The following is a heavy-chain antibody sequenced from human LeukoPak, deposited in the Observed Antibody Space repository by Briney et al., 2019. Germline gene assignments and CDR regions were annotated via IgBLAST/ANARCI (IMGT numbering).Heavy chain of an antibody. J-gene: IGHJ6*02. CDR2: INPNSGGT. CDR3: ATPSRGYYYGMDV. D-gene: IGHD1-26*01. CDR1: GHTFTGYY. Sequence: ASVKVSCKASGHTFTGYYMHWVRQAPGQGLEWMGWINPNSGGTNYAQKFQGRVTMTRDTSITTAYMELSSLTSDDTAVYYCATPSRGYYYGMDVWGQGTTVTVSS. V-gene: IGHV1-2*02.